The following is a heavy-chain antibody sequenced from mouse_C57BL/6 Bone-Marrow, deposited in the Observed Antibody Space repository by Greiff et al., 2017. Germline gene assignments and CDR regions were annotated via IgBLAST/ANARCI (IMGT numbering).Heavy chain of an antibody. CDR1: GFTFSDYY. CDR2: ISNGGGST. Sequence: EVHLVESGGGLVQPGGSLKLSCAASGFTFSDYYMYWVRQTPEKRLEWVAYISNGGGSTYYPDTVKGRFTISRDNAKNTLYLQMSRLKSEDTAMYYCARHSTRTGDFDYWGQGTTLTVSS. V-gene: IGHV5-12*01. D-gene: IGHD2-13*01. J-gene: IGHJ2*01. CDR3: ARHSTRTGDFDY.